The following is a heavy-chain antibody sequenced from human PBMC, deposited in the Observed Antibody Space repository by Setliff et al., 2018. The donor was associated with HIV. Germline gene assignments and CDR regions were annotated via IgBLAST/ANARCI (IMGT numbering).Heavy chain of an antibody. CDR2: INHSGKT. CDR1: GGSLSGHY. CDR3: ARGRDDYNYDPLYI. V-gene: IGHV4-34*01. D-gene: IGHD4-4*01. Sequence: LSLTCAVYGGSLSGHYWTWIRQPPGEGLEWSGEINHSGKTNYNPSLKSRVTISVDTSKNQFSLKLSSVTAADTAVYYCARGRDDYNYDPLYIWGHGTMVTVSS. J-gene: IGHJ4*03.